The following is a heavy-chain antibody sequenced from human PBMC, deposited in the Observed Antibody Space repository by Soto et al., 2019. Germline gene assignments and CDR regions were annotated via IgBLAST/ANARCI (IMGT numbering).Heavy chain of an antibody. CDR3: ARHYNNYYNYMDV. CDR1: GGSISSSSYY. J-gene: IGHJ6*03. D-gene: IGHD1-20*01. Sequence: SETLSLTCTVSGGSISSSSYYWGWIRQPPGKGLEWIGNIYYNGGTYYNPSLKSRVTISEDASKNQFSLNLTPVTAADTAVYYCARHYNNYYNYMDVWGKGTTVTVSS. CDR2: IYYNGGT. V-gene: IGHV4-39*01.